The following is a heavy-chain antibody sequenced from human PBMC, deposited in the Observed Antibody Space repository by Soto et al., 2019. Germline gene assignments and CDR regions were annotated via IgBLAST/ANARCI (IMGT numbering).Heavy chain of an antibody. V-gene: IGHV4-30-4*01. CDR3: ARARRNYYYDSSGPRWFDP. CDR2: IYYSGST. J-gene: IGHJ5*02. D-gene: IGHD3-22*01. Sequence: SETLSLTCTVSGGSISSGDYYWSWIRQTPGKGLEWFGYIYYSGSTYYNPSLKSRVTISVDTSKNQFSLKLSSVTAADTAVYYCARARRNYYYDSSGPRWFDPWGQGTLVTVSS. CDR1: GGSISSGDYY.